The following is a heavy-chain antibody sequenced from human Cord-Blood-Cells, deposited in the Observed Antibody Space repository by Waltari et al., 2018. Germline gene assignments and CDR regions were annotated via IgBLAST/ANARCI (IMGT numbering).Heavy chain of an antibody. CDR2: IYYSGGT. V-gene: IGHV4-39*02. J-gene: IGHJ4*02. D-gene: IGHD1-1*01. Sequence: QLQLQESGPGLVKPSETLSLTCTVSGGSISSSSYYWGWIRQPPGKGLEWIGGIYYSGGTYDNPSLKRRVTISVDTSKIHFALMLSSVTAADAAVYYCARPIGCKSGTYFDYWGQGTLVTVSS. CDR3: ARPIGCKSGTYFDY. CDR1: GGSISSSSYY.